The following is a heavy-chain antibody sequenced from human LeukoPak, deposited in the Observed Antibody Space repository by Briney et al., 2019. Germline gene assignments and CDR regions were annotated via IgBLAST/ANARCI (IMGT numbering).Heavy chain of an antibody. D-gene: IGHD3-22*01. CDR1: GGSFSGYY. V-gene: IGHV4-34*01. Sequence: SETLSLTCAVYGGSFSGYYWSWIRQPPGKGLEWIVEINHSGSTNYNPSLKSRVTISVDTSKNQFSLKLSSVTAADTAVYYYARAIRRGYPVSTDYWGQGTLVTXXS. J-gene: IGHJ4*02. CDR2: INHSGST. CDR3: ARAIRRGYPVSTDY.